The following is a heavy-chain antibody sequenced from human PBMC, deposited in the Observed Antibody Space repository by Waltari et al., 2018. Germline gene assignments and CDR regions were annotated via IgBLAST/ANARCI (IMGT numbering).Heavy chain of an antibody. J-gene: IGHJ2*01. Sequence: QVQLVQSGAEVKKPGASVKVSCKASGYTFTGYYMHWVRQAPGQGLEWMGRINPNSGGTNYAQKFQGRVTMTRDTSISTAYMELSRLRSDDTAVYYCARDPSGIAGAPGLPDTGYFDLWGRGTLVTVSS. CDR3: ARDPSGIAGAPGLPDTGYFDL. V-gene: IGHV1-2*06. D-gene: IGHD6-19*01. CDR1: GYTFTGYY. CDR2: INPNSGGT.